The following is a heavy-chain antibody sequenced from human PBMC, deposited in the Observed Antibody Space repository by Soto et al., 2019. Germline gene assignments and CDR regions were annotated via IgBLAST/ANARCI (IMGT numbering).Heavy chain of an antibody. CDR3: AREDILGARSFDY. V-gene: IGHV3-48*02. CDR1: GFTFSSYS. CDR2: ISSGSKTI. Sequence: PWGSLRLSWVASGFTFSSYSVNWVRQAPGKGLEWVSYISSGSKTIYYADSVKGRFTVSRDNAKNSQFLQMNSLRDDDTAVYYCAREDILGARSFDYWGRGTLVTVSS. D-gene: IGHD1-26*01. J-gene: IGHJ4*02.